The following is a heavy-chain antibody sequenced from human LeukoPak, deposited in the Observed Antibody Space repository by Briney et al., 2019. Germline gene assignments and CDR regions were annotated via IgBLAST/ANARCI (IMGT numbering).Heavy chain of an antibody. CDR1: GGTFSSYA. CDR3: ARGATYYYDSSGYPLDY. J-gene: IGHJ4*02. V-gene: IGHV1-69*13. CDR2: IIPIFGTA. D-gene: IGHD3-22*01. Sequence: ASVKVSCKATGGTFSSYAISWVRQAPGQGLEWMGGIIPIFGTANYAQKFQGRVTITADESTSTAYMELSSLRSEDTAVYYCARGATYYYDSSGYPLDYWGQGTLVTVSS.